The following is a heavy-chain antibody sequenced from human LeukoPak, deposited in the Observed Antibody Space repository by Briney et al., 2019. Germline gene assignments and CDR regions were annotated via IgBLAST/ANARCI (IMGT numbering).Heavy chain of an antibody. CDR2: ISSSGTGT. Sequence: PGGSLRLSCAASGFTFSSYAMRWVRQAPGKGLEWVSSISSSGTGTYYADSVKGRFTISRDNSKNTVYLQMDSLRAEDTAVYYCAKDSGNSGWYVDNWGQGILVTVSS. CDR3: AKDSGNSGWYVDN. D-gene: IGHD6-19*01. V-gene: IGHV3-23*01. J-gene: IGHJ4*02. CDR1: GFTFSSYA.